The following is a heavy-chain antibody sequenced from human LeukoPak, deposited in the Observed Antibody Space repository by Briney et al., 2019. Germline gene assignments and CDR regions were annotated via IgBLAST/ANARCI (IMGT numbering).Heavy chain of an antibody. CDR2: IYNGGSA. D-gene: IGHD3-16*02. CDR3: ARHVRYSYVFFDY. CDR1: GGSVSTYY. Sequence: SETLSLTCTVSGGSVSTYYWSWIRQPPGKGLEWIGYIYNGGSANYNPSLKSRVAISLDTSKNQFSLKLTSVTATDTAAYYCARHVRYSYVFFDYWGQGTLVTVPS. J-gene: IGHJ4*02. V-gene: IGHV4-59*08.